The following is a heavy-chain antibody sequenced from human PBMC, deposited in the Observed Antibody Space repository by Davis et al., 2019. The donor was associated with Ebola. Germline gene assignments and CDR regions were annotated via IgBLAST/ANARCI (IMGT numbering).Heavy chain of an antibody. CDR1: GYTFTSYG. CDR3: ARRVGARSGFDS. J-gene: IGHJ4*02. D-gene: IGHD1-26*01. V-gene: IGHV1-8*02. CDR2: MNPNSGNT. Sequence: ASVKVSCKASGYTFTSYGISWVRQAPGQGLEWMGWMNPNSGNTGYTQKFQGRITMTRNISISTAYMELNSLRSEDTAVYYCARRVGARSGFDSWGQGSLVTVSS.